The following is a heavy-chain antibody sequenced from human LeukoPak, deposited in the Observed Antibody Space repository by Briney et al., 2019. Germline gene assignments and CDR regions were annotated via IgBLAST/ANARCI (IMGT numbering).Heavy chain of an antibody. J-gene: IGHJ4*02. CDR1: GFTFNSYA. D-gene: IGHD6-13*01. V-gene: IGHV3-23*01. CDR2: ISASGGGT. CDR3: AKDPQQLVR. Sequence: GGSLRLSCTASGFTFNSYAMSWVRQAPGKGLEWVSTISASGGGTYYADSVKGRFTISRDNSRNTLHLQMNSLRAEDTAVYYCAKDPQQLVRWGQGTLVTVSS.